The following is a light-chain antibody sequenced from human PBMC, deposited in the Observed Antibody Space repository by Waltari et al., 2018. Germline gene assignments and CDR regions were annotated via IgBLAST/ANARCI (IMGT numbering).Light chain of an antibody. V-gene: IGKV1-27*01. CDR3: QQAYTTPWT. J-gene: IGKJ1*01. Sequence: DIQMTQSPSSLSASVGDRVTVTCRASQVINKELSWYQPKPGKAPTLLIYAASSLQTGVSSRFSGSGSWTDFTLTISSLQPEDVATYYCQQAYTTPWTFGQGTQVEIK. CDR2: AAS. CDR1: QVINKE.